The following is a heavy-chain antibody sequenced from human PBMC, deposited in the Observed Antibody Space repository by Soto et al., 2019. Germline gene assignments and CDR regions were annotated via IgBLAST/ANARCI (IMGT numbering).Heavy chain of an antibody. CDR2: ISSSASYM. CDR3: AKLGPLRGY. Sequence: SLRRSCATSGFTFSRCDMNWVRQAPGKGLEWVSFISSSASYMYYADSVKGRFTISRDNSKKSLYLQMNSLRADDTAVYYCAKLGPLRGYWGQGTLVTVSS. J-gene: IGHJ4*02. CDR1: GFTFSRCD. V-gene: IGHV3-21*04. D-gene: IGHD3-10*01.